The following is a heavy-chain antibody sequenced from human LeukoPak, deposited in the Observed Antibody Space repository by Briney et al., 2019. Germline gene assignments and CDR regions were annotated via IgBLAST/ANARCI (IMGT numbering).Heavy chain of an antibody. J-gene: IGHJ4*02. CDR2: INPNSGGT. V-gene: IGHV1-2*02. CDR1: GYTFTDYY. CDR3: ARDGYYYDSSGYFSADY. Sequence: RRASVKVSCKASGYTFTDYYIHWVRQAPGQGLEWMGWINPNSGGTKYAQKFQGRVTMTRDTSISTASMELSRLRSDDTAVYYCARDGYYYDSSGYFSADYWGQGTLVTVSS. D-gene: IGHD3-22*01.